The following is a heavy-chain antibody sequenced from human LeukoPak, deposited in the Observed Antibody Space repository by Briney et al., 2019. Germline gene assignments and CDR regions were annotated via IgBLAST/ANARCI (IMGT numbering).Heavy chain of an antibody. V-gene: IGHV5-51*01. CDR3: ARRIGPNLRNWFDP. J-gene: IGHJ5*02. CDR2: IYPGDSDT. Sequence: PGESLKISCQGSGYIFTSYWIGWVRQLPGKGLEWMGIIYPGDSDTRYSPSFQGQVTISADKSVSTAYLQWSSLKASDTAMYYCARRIGPNLRNWFDPWGQGTLVTVSS. CDR1: GYIFTSYW. D-gene: IGHD1-26*01.